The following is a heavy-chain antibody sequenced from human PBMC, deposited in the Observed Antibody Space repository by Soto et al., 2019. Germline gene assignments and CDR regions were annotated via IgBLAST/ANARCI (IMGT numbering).Heavy chain of an antibody. Sequence: QVQLVESGGGVVQPGRSLRLSCAASGFTFSSYGMHWVRQAPGKGQEWVAVISYDGSDKYYADSVKGRFTISRDNSNNTLYLQMDSLRAEDTSVYYCAKGVVVATTYVQHWGQGTLVTVSS. D-gene: IGHD2-15*01. CDR3: AKGVVVATTYVQH. J-gene: IGHJ1*01. CDR2: ISYDGSDK. CDR1: GFTFSSYG. V-gene: IGHV3-30*18.